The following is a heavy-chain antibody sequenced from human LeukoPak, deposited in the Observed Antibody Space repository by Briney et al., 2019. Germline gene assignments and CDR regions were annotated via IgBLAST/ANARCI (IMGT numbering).Heavy chain of an antibody. Sequence: SETLSLTCTVSGDSIRSYYWSWIRQPPGKGLEWIGNIHYSGSTKYNPSLKSRVTISVDTSKNQVSLKLSSVTAADTAVYYCARGYCSGGSCHFDYWGQGTLVTVSS. CDR2: IHYSGST. J-gene: IGHJ4*02. D-gene: IGHD2-15*01. CDR1: GDSIRSYY. V-gene: IGHV4-59*08. CDR3: ARGYCSGGSCHFDY.